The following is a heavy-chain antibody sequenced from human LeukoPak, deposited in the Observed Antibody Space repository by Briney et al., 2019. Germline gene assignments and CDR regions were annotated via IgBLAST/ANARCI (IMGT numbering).Heavy chain of an antibody. V-gene: IGHV3-30*18. D-gene: IGHD2-15*01. CDR1: GFTFSSYG. CDR2: ISYDGSNK. CDR3: AKVVAATVEYYYYGMDV. Sequence: GGSLRLSCAASGFTFSSYGMHWVRQAPGPGLAWVAVISYDGSNKYYADSVKGRFTISRDNSKNTLYLQMNSLRAEDTAVYYCAKVVAATVEYYYYGMDVWGQGTTVTVSS. J-gene: IGHJ6*02.